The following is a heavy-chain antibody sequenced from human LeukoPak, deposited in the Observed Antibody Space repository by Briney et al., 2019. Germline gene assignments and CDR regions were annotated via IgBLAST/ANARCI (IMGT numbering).Heavy chain of an antibody. J-gene: IGHJ4*02. D-gene: IGHD3-10*01. Sequence: SETLSLTCTVSGGSISSHTYYWAFIRQPPGKGLEWIATIYYSGTTYYNPSLKSRVTISLDTSRNQFSLNLNSVTAADTAVYYCARLRQYEFGSGRLDYWGQGILVTVSS. CDR1: GGSISSHTYY. CDR2: IYYSGTT. CDR3: ARLRQYEFGSGRLDY. V-gene: IGHV4-39*07.